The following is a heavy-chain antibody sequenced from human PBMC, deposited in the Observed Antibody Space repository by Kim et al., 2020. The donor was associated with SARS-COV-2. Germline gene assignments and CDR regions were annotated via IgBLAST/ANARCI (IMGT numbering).Heavy chain of an antibody. CDR1: GFTFSSYS. D-gene: IGHD3-3*01. Sequence: GGSLRLSCAASGFTFSSYSMNWVRQAPGKGLEWVSSISSSSSYIYYADSVKGRFTISRDNAKNSLYLQMNSLRAEDTAVYYCARELAGLDFWGGHYGMDVWGQGATVTVSS. J-gene: IGHJ6*02. CDR2: ISSSSSYI. V-gene: IGHV3-21*01. CDR3: ARELAGLDFWGGHYGMDV.